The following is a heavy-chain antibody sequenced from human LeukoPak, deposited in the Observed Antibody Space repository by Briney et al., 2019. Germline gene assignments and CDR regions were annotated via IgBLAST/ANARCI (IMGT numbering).Heavy chain of an antibody. CDR2: IIPIFGTA. J-gene: IGHJ4*02. Sequence: SVKVSCKASGGTFSSYAISWVRQAPGQGLEWMGGIIPIFGTANYAQKFQGRVTITADESTSTAYMELSSLRSEDTAVYYCAREGGDDYGDYLFDYWGQGTLVTVPS. V-gene: IGHV1-69*01. CDR3: AREGGDDYGDYLFDY. D-gene: IGHD4-17*01. CDR1: GGTFSSYA.